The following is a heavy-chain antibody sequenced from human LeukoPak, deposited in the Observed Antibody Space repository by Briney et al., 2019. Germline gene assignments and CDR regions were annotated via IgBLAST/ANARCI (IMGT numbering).Heavy chain of an antibody. CDR2: ISSSSSYI. CDR3: ARDFKSYDFWDNWFDP. J-gene: IGHJ5*02. Sequence: KPGGSLRLSCAASGFTFSSYSMNWVRQAPGKGLEWVSSISSSSSYIYYADSVKGRFTISGDNAKNSLYLQMNSLRAEDTAVYYCARDFKSYDFWDNWFDPWGQGTLVTVSS. CDR1: GFTFSSYS. V-gene: IGHV3-21*01. D-gene: IGHD3-3*01.